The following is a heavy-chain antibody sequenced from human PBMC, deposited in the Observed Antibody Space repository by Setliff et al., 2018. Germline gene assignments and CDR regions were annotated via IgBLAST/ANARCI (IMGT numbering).Heavy chain of an antibody. Sequence: PGGSLRLSCAASGFTFSRYAMHWVRQAPGKGLEWVSYISSSSSYTNYADSVKGRFTISRDNAKNSLYLQMNSLRAEDTAVYYCARDYGDYARGYYYGMDVWGQGTTVTVSS. CDR2: ISSSSSYT. J-gene: IGHJ6*02. D-gene: IGHD4-17*01. CDR1: GFTFSRYA. V-gene: IGHV3-21*05. CDR3: ARDYGDYARGYYYGMDV.